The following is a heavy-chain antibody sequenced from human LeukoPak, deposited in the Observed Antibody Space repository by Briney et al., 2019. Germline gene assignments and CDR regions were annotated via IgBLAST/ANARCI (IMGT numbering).Heavy chain of an antibody. D-gene: IGHD6-13*01. CDR2: ISYDGSNK. V-gene: IGHV3-30*03. J-gene: IGHJ4*02. CDR3: ARAATSSWTNTYFDY. CDR1: GFTFSSYG. Sequence: PGGSLRLSCAASGFTFSSYGMHWVRQAPGKGLEWVAVISYDGSNKYFADSVKGRFTISRDNSNNTLYLQMNSLRAEDTAVYYCARAATSSWTNTYFDYWGQGTLVTVSS.